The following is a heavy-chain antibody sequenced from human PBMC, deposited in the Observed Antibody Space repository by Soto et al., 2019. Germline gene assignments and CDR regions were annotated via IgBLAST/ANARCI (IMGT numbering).Heavy chain of an antibody. D-gene: IGHD3-16*01. CDR3: AKGRTFFDF. CDR1: GFAFSDYA. V-gene: IGHV3-23*01. J-gene: IGHJ4*02. CDR2: ISDGDGAT. Sequence: EVHLLESGGGLVQPGGSLRLSCAASGFAFSDYAMTWVRQAPGKGLEWVSDISDGDGATHYADFVKGRFTISRDDSKNTLYLQMGSLRAEDAAVYYCAKGRTFFDFWGQGTLVTVSS.